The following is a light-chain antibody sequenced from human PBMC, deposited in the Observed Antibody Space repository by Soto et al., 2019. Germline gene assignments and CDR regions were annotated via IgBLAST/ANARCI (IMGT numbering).Light chain of an antibody. Sequence: DTVLNQSPATLSVSPGERAAFSCRASQILSSNLAWYQQKPGQAPRLLIIGASDRVTGIPARFSGSGSGTEFTLTISSLQPDDFATYYCQQYNSYSWTFGQGTKVDIK. CDR3: QQYNSYSWT. V-gene: IGKV3-15*01. CDR1: QILSSN. J-gene: IGKJ1*01. CDR2: GAS.